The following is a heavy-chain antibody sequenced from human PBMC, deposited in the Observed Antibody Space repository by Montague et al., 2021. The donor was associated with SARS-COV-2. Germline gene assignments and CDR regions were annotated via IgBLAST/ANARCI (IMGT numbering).Heavy chain of an antibody. CDR2: IIQSGRT. Sequence: SETLSLTCAVYGGSFSGYYWSWIRQPPGKGLEWIGEIIQSGRTNYNPSLKSRVIISVDTSKNQFSLKLSSVTAADTAVYYCARSACSVRGVAVYAGLDYWGQGILVTVSS. V-gene: IGHV4-34*12. J-gene: IGHJ4*02. CDR3: ARSACSVRGVAVYAGLDY. D-gene: IGHD3-10*01. CDR1: GGSFSGYY.